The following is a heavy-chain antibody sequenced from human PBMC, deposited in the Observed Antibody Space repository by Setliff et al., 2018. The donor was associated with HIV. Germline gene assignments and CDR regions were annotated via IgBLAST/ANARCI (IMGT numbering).Heavy chain of an antibody. CDR3: ARDYSPTFYYYDSSGTFDY. Sequence: ASVKVSCKASGYTLSNYYIHWVRQAPGQGLDWMGIINPSDGTKIYAQKFQGRVTITAVESTSTAYMELSSLRSEDTAVYYCARDYSPTFYYYDSSGTFDYWGQGTLVTVSS. CDR1: GYTLSNYY. V-gene: IGHV1-46*01. CDR2: INPSDGTK. J-gene: IGHJ4*02. D-gene: IGHD3-22*01.